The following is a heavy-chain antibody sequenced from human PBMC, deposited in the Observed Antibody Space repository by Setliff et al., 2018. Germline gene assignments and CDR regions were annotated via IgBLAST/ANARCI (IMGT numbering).Heavy chain of an antibody. V-gene: IGHV3-43*01. D-gene: IGHD6-13*01. Sequence: GESLTISCAASGFTFDDYTMHWVRQAPGKGLEWVSLISWDGGSTYYADSVKGRFTISRDNSKNSLYLQMNSLRTEDTALYYCAKDIGSSWYFGYYGMDVWGQGTTVTVSS. CDR3: AKDIGSSWYFGYYGMDV. CDR1: GFTFDDYT. J-gene: IGHJ6*02. CDR2: ISWDGGST.